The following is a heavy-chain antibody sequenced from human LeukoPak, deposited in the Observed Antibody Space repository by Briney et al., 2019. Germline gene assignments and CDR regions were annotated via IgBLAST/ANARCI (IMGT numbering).Heavy chain of an antibody. CDR1: GFTVSSNY. V-gene: IGHV3-66*01. CDR2: IYSAGST. J-gene: IGHJ4*02. Sequence: PGGSLRLSCAASGFTVSSNYMSWVRQAPGKGLEWVSLIYSAGSTYYADSVKGRFTISRDNSKNTLYLQMNSLRAEDTAVYYCARDSSGWYSFDYWGPGTLVTVSS. D-gene: IGHD6-19*01. CDR3: ARDSSGWYSFDY.